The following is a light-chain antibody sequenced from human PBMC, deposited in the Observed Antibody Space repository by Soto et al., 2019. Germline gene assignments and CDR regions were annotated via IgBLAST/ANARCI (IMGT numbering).Light chain of an antibody. CDR2: GAS. J-gene: IGKJ1*01. CDR1: QSVSSN. Sequence: EIVMTQSPATLSVSPGERATLSCRASQSVSSNLAWYQQKPGQAPRLLIYGASTRATGIPARFSGSGSGAEFTLTISSLQSEDFAVYYCQQYGSPRTFGQGTKV. V-gene: IGKV3-15*01. CDR3: QQYGSPRT.